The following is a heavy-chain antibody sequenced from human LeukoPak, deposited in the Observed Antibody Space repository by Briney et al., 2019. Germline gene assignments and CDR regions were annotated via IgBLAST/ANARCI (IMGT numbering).Heavy chain of an antibody. V-gene: IGHV3-53*01. CDR2: IYSGGST. CDR3: ARSIQLPYCSSTSCYTDYYYGMDV. Sequence: GGSLRLSCAASGFTFSSNYMSWVRQAPGKGLEWVSVIYSGGSTYYADSVKGRFTMSRDNSKNTLYLQMNSLRAEDTAVYYCARSIQLPYCSSTSCYTDYYYGMDVWGQGTTVTVSS. CDR1: GFTFSSNY. D-gene: IGHD2-2*02. J-gene: IGHJ6*02.